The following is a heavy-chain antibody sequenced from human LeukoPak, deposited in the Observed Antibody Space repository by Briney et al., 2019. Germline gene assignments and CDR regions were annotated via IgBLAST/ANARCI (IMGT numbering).Heavy chain of an antibody. J-gene: IGHJ4*02. D-gene: IGHD3-22*01. CDR1: GGTFSTYA. Sequence: GASVKVSCKASGGTFSTYAVSWVRQATGQGLEWMGWMNPNSGNTGYAQKFQGRVTMTRNTSISTAYMELSSLRSEDTAVYYCARVPPYDSSGYWVDYWGQGTLVTVSS. V-gene: IGHV1-8*02. CDR3: ARVPPYDSSGYWVDY. CDR2: MNPNSGNT.